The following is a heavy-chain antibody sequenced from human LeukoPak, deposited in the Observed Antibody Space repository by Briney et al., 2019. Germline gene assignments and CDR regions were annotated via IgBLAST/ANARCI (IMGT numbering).Heavy chain of an antibody. CDR1: GFTFSSDN. J-gene: IGHJ6*03. D-gene: IGHD6-19*01. CDR2: ISTSSSYI. CDR3: AREVYSSGTFYYYYYYMDV. V-gene: IGHV3-21*01. Sequence: GGSLRLSCAASGFTFSSDNMNWVRQAPGKGLEWVSSISTSSSYIYYGDSVKGRFTISRHNAKNSLYLEMNSLRAEDTAVYYCAREVYSSGTFYYYYYYMDVWGKGTTVTVSS.